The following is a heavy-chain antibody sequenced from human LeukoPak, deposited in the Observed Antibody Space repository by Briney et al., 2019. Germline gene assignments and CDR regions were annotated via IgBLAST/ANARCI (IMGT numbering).Heavy chain of an antibody. CDR1: GFTFSSYA. Sequence: PGGSLRLSCAASGFTFSSYAMSWVRQAPGKGLEWVSAISGSGGSTYYADSVKGRFTISRDNSKNTLYLQMNGLRAEDTAVYYCAKDHVLAPWTPFDYWGQGTLVTVSS. J-gene: IGHJ4*02. V-gene: IGHV3-23*01. CDR2: ISGSGGST. D-gene: IGHD3-10*02. CDR3: AKDHVLAPWTPFDY.